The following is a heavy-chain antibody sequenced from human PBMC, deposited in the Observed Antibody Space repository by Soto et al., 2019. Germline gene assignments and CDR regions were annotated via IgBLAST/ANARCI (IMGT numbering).Heavy chain of an antibody. D-gene: IGHD6-13*01. V-gene: IGHV5-51*01. CDR3: ARHFSSNWFYFDY. CDR2: IYPGDSET. J-gene: IGHJ4*02. Sequence: PGESLKISCKGSGYSFTNHWIGWVRHLPGRGLEWMGIIYPGDSETKYNPSFEGQVSLSVDKSLSTAYLQWSSLKASDTAMYYCARHFSSNWFYFDYWGQGTLVTVYS. CDR1: GYSFTNHW.